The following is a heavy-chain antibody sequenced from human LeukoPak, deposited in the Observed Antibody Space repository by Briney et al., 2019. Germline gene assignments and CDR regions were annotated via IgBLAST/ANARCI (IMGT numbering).Heavy chain of an antibody. CDR2: IYYRGST. D-gene: IGHD4-17*01. CDR3: ARGYTGLRRDAFDI. CDR1: GGSISSGGYY. V-gene: IGHV4-31*03. J-gene: IGHJ3*02. Sequence: SETLSLTCTVSGGSISSGGYYWSWIRQHPGKGLEWIGYIYYRGSTYYNPSLKSRVTISVDTSKNQFSLKLSSVTAADTAVYYCARGYTGLRRDAFDIWGQGTMVTVSS.